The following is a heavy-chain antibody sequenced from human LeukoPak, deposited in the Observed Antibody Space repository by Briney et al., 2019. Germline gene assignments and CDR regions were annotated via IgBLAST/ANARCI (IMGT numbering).Heavy chain of an antibody. CDR3: ARKKVEPDRYFDY. CDR1: GYTFTTYT. V-gene: IGHV7-4-1*02. J-gene: IGHJ4*02. D-gene: IGHD1-14*01. CDR2: INTDTGNP. Sequence: ASVKVSCKASGYTFTTYTLNWVRQAPGQGLEWMGWINTDTGNPTYAQGFTGRFVFSLDTSVGTVYLQISSLKAEDTAVYYCARKKVEPDRYFDYWGQGTLVTVSS.